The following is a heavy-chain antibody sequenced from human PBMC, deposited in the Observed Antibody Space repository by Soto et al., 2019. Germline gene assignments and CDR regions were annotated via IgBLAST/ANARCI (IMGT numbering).Heavy chain of an antibody. CDR2: ISSSSSTI. CDR3: AREAYSNDLNGFDP. D-gene: IGHD4-4*01. Sequence: EVQLVESGGGLVQPGGSLRLSCAASGFTFSSYSMHWVRQAPGKGLEWVSYISSSSSTIYYADSVKGRVTISRDNAKNSMDLQMNSLRDEDTAVYYWAREAYSNDLNGFDPWGQGTLGTVSS. V-gene: IGHV3-48*02. J-gene: IGHJ5*02. CDR1: GFTFSSYS.